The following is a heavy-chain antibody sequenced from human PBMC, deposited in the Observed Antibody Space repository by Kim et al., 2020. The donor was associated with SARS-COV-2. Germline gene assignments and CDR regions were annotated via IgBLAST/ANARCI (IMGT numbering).Heavy chain of an antibody. V-gene: IGHV6-1*01. J-gene: IGHJ4*02. Sequence: DYAVSVKSRIAINPETSKSPFSLHLNSVTPEDTAVYYCAREGSGSQDFDYWGQGTLVTVSS. D-gene: IGHD6-25*01. CDR3: AREGSGSQDFDY.